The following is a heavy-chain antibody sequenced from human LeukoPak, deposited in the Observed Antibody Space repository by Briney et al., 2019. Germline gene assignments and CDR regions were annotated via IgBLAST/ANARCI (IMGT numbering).Heavy chain of an antibody. CDR3: AKDLGITMVREGMDV. CDR2: IWYDGSNK. V-gene: IGHV3-33*06. J-gene: IGHJ6*04. CDR1: GFTFSSYG. Sequence: PGRSLRLSCAASGFTFSSYGMHWVRQAPGKGLEWVAVIWYDGSNKYYADSVKGRFTISRDNSKNTLYLQMNSLRAEDTAVYYCAKDLGITMVREGMDVWGKGTTVTVSS. D-gene: IGHD3-10*01.